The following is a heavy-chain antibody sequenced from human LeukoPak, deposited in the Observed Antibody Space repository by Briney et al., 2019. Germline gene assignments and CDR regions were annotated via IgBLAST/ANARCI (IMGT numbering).Heavy chain of an antibody. CDR1: GYTSTGYY. J-gene: IGHJ6*03. CDR2: INPNSGGT. CDR3: PRDRMASNYVPYYYYYYMDV. V-gene: IGHV1-2*02. D-gene: IGHD4-11*01. Sequence: ASVKVSCKASGYTSTGYYMHWVRQAPGQGLEWMGWINPNSGGTNYAQKFQGRVTMTRDTSISTAYMELSRLRSDDTAVYYCPRDRMASNYVPYYYYYYMDVWGKGTTVTVSS.